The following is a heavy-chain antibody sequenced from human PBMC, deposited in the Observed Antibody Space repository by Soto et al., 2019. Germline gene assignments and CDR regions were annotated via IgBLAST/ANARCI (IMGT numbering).Heavy chain of an antibody. V-gene: IGHV3-23*01. CDR1: GFILSEYA. D-gene: IGHD2-15*01. J-gene: IGHJ4*02. Sequence: PVGSLRLSCTASGFILSEYAMNWVRHTPGAGLEWVSTLSKDGANEHYVDSVKGRFTISRDDAKNTLYLQMNSLRAEDTAMYYCAKDPSTGGADYWGQGTQVTVSS. CDR2: LSKDGANE. CDR3: AKDPSTGGADY.